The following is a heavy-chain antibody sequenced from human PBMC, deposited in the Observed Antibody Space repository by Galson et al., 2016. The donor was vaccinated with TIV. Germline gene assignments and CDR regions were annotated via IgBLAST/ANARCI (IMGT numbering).Heavy chain of an antibody. Sequence: TCTVSHGSVTHSRDSWNWIRLPAGRGLEWIGHVDSSWSTKYNPSLKNRVTMSLDTSKNQFSLRLSSVTAADTAVYYCVRIGMLRESCSCYACPGIFDTWGQGILVTVSS. D-gene: IGHD3-22*01. CDR3: VRIGMLRESCSCYACPGIFDT. J-gene: IGHJ5*02. CDR1: HGSVTHSRDS. V-gene: IGHV4-61*09. CDR2: VDSSWST.